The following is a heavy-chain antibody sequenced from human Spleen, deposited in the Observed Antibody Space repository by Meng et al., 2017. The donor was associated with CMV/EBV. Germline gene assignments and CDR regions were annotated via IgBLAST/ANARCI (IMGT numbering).Heavy chain of an antibody. J-gene: IGHJ1*01. V-gene: IGHV1-18*01. CDR3: ATSSTSPYYYDFQH. Sequence: ASVKVSCKASGGTFSSYAISWVRQAPGQGLEWMGGISAYNGNTNYAQKLQGRVTMTTDTSTSTAYMELRSLRSDDTAVYYCATSSTSPYYYDFQHWGQGTLVTVSS. CDR2: ISAYNGNT. CDR1: GGTFSSYA. D-gene: IGHD2-2*01.